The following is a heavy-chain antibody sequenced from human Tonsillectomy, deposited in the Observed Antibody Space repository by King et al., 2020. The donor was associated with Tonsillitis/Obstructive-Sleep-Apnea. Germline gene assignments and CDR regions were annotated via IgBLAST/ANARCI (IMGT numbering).Heavy chain of an antibody. J-gene: IGHJ3*02. D-gene: IGHD3-10*02. Sequence: VQLVESGGGLVQPGGSLRLSCAASGFTFSSYEMNWVRQAPGKGLEWASYISSSGSTIYYADSVKGRFTISRDNAKNSLYLQMNSLRAEDTAVYYCPVDLSTLFAFDIWGQGTMVTVSS. CDR3: PVDLSTLFAFDI. CDR2: ISSSGSTI. V-gene: IGHV3-48*03. CDR1: GFTFSSYE.